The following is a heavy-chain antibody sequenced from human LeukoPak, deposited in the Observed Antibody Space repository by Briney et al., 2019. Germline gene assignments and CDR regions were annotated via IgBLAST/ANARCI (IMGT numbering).Heavy chain of an antibody. CDR3: ARVPRYYYDSSGYFPEAFDI. D-gene: IGHD3-22*01. CDR2: IYYSGST. Sequence: SQTLSLTCTVSGCSISSGDYYWSWIRQPPGKGLEWIGYIYYSGSTSYNPSLKNRVTISVDTSKNQFSLKLSSVTAADTAVYYCARVPRYYYDSSGYFPEAFDIWGQGTMVTVSS. CDR1: GCSISSGDYY. J-gene: IGHJ3*02. V-gene: IGHV4-30-4*08.